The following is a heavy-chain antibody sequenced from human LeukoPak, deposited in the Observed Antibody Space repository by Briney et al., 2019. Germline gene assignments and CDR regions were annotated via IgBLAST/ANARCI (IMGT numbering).Heavy chain of an antibody. CDR2: ISGSGGST. CDR3: ARVFLEPSFDY. J-gene: IGHJ4*02. Sequence: GGSLRLSCAASGFTFSSYAMSWVRQAPGKGLEWVSAISGSGGSTYYADSVKGRFTISRDNAKNSLYLQMNSLRAEDTAVYYCARVFLEPSFDYWGQGTLVTVSS. CDR1: GFTFSSYA. D-gene: IGHD1-1*01. V-gene: IGHV3-23*01.